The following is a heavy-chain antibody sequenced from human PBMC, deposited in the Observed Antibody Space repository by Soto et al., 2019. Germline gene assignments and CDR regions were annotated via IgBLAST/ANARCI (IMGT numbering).Heavy chain of an antibody. J-gene: IGHJ4*02. CDR1: GFTFSDYY. Sequence: PGGSLRLSCAASGFTFSDYYMSWIRQAPGKGLEWVSYISSSGSTIYYADSVKGRFTISRDNAKNSLYLQTNSLRAEDTAVYYCARSHLYYDSSGYPDYWGQGTLVTVSS. CDR3: ARSHLYYDSSGYPDY. V-gene: IGHV3-11*01. CDR2: ISSSGSTI. D-gene: IGHD3-22*01.